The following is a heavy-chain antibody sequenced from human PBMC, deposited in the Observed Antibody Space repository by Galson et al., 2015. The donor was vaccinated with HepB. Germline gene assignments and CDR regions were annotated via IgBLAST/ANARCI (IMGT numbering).Heavy chain of an antibody. CDR3: VKSDWSGHYSVPYHYYGMDV. CDR2: ISSNGGST. J-gene: IGHJ6*02. Sequence: SLRLSCAASGFTFSRYAMHWVRQAPGKGLEYVSAISSNGGSTYYADSVKGRFSISRDNSKNTLYLQMSSLRAEDTAVYYCVKSDWSGHYSVPYHYYGMDVWGQGTTVTVSS. D-gene: IGHD3-3*01. CDR1: GFTFSRYA. V-gene: IGHV3-64D*06.